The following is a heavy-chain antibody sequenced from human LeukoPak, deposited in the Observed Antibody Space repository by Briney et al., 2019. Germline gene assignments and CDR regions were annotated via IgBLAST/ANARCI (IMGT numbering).Heavy chain of an antibody. CDR3: ASLRRYCSSTSCYDY. J-gene: IGHJ4*02. V-gene: IGHV3-21*01. CDR1: GFTFSSYS. Sequence: GGSLRLSCAASGFTFSSYSMNWVRQAPGKGLEWVSSISSSSSYIYYADSVKGRFTISRGNAKNSLYLQMNSLRAEDTAVYYCASLRRYCSSTSCYDYWGQGTLVTVSS. CDR2: ISSSSSYI. D-gene: IGHD2-2*01.